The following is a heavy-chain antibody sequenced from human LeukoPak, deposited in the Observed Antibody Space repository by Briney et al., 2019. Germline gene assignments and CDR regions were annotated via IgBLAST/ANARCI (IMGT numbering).Heavy chain of an antibody. V-gene: IGHV4-59*01. CDR1: GGSISSYY. D-gene: IGHD3-3*01. J-gene: IGHJ5*02. CDR2: IYYSGST. Sequence: SETLSLTCTVSGGSISSYYWSWIRQPPGKGLECIGYIYYSGSTNYNPSLKSRVTISVHTSKNQFSLKLSSVTAADTAVYYCAGSITIFGVVTRNWFDPWGQGTLVTVSS. CDR3: AGSITIFGVVTRNWFDP.